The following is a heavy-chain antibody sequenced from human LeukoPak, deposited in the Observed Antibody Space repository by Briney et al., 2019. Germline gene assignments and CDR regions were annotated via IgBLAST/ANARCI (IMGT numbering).Heavy chain of an antibody. D-gene: IGHD3-22*01. J-gene: IGHJ4*02. CDR3: AKGEYYYDSSGYLHDY. CDR1: GFTFDDYA. V-gene: IGHV3-9*01. CDR2: ISWNGDTI. Sequence: GGSLRLSCAASGFTFDDYAMHWVRQAPGKGLEWVSGISWNGDTIGYADSVKGRFTISRDNAKNSLYLQMNSLRAEDTAVYYCAKGEYYYDSSGYLHDYWGQGTLVTVSS.